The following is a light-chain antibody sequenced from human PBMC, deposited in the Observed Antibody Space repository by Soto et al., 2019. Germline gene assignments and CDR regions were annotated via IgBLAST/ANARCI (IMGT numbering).Light chain of an antibody. CDR3: SSFAGSNNFPDV. J-gene: IGLJ1*01. CDR1: SSDVGAYDD. Sequence: QSALTQPPSASGSPGQSVTISCTGTSSDVGAYDDVSWYQQHPGKAPKLMIYEINKRPSGVPDRFSGSKSGNTASLTVSGLQAEDEADYYCSSFAGSNNFPDVFGTGTKLTVL. CDR2: EIN. V-gene: IGLV2-8*01.